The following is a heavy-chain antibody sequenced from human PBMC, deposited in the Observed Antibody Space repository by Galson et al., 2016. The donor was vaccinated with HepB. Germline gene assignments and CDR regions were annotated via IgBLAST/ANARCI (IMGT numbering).Heavy chain of an antibody. CDR1: GFTFTTYT. J-gene: IGHJ2*01. CDR2: ISSSGTYK. Sequence: SLRLSCAASGFTFTTYTMNWVRQAPGKGLEWVSSISSSGTYKDYARSVKGRFTISRDNAKNSLYLQMNSLRAEDTAVYYCARAPYGYFHLWSRGTLVTVSS. V-gene: IGHV3-21*01. CDR3: ARAPYGYFHL.